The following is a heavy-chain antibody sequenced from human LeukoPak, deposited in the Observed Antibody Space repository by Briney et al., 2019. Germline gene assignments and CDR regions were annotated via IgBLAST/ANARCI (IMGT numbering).Heavy chain of an antibody. CDR3: AREYDTTLVGYFDL. CDR2: IYTSGST. D-gene: IGHD3-9*01. J-gene: IGHJ2*01. CDR1: GYSISSSYY. Sequence: SETLSLTCTVSGYSISSSYYWSWIRQPAGKGLEWIGRIYTSGSTNYNPSLKSRVTMSVDTSKNQFSLKLSSVTAADTAVYYCAREYDTTLVGYFDLWGRGTLVTVSS. V-gene: IGHV4-4*07.